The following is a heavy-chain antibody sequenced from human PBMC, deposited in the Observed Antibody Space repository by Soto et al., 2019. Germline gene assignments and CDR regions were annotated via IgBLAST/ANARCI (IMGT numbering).Heavy chain of an antibody. CDR2: IYYSGST. D-gene: IGHD2-15*01. CDR3: ARDILLGYWSGGSCSDSREAESRYYYYGIEV. V-gene: IGHV4-30-4*01. Sequence: SETLSLTCTVSGGSISSGDYYWSWIRQPPGKGLEWIGYIYYSGSTYYNPSLKSRVTISVDTSKTQFSLKLSSVTAADTAEYYCARDILLGYWSGGSCSDSREAESRYYYYGIEVWGQGTTVTVSS. J-gene: IGHJ6*02. CDR1: GGSISSGDYY.